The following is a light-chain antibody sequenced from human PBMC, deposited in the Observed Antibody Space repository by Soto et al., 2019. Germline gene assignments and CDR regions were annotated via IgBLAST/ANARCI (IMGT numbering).Light chain of an antibody. V-gene: IGKV3-20*01. CDR1: QRVSSSY. Sequence: EIVLTQSPGTLSLSPGERATLSCRASQRVSSSYLAWYQQKPGQAPRLLIYGASSRATVIPDRFSGSGSGTDFTLTISRLEPEYFAVYYCQQYGSSRFTFGPGTKVDIK. CDR3: QQYGSSRFT. CDR2: GAS. J-gene: IGKJ3*01.